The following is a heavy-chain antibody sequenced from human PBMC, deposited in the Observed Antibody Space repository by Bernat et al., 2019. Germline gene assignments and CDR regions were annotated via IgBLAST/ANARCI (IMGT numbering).Heavy chain of an antibody. J-gene: IGHJ4*02. CDR2: INPSGGST. CDR1: GYTFTSYY. V-gene: IGHV1-46*01. CDR3: ARVNLGAVAGYYFDY. Sequence: QVQLVQSGAEVKKPGASVKVSCKASGYTFTSYYMHWVRQAPGQGLEWMGIINPSGGSTSYAQKFQGRVTMTRDTSTSTVYMELSSLRSEDTAVYYCARVNLGAVAGYYFDYWGQGTLVTVSS. D-gene: IGHD6-19*01.